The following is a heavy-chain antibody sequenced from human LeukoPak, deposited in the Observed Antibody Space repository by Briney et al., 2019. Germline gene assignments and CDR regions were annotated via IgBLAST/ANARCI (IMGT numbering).Heavy chain of an antibody. J-gene: IGHJ4*02. CDR2: ISSSGSTI. CDR1: GFTFSDYC. V-gene: IGHV3-11*04. CDR3: ARDLYYDSSSYYLGY. D-gene: IGHD3-22*01. Sequence: GGSLRLSCAASGFTFSDYCMSWIRQAPGKGLEWVSYISSSGSTIYYADSVKGRFTISRDNAKNSLYLQMNSLRAEDTAVYYCARDLYYDSSSYYLGYWGQGTLVTVSS.